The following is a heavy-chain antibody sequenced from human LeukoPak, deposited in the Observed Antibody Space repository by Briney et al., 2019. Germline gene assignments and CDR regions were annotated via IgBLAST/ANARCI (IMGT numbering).Heavy chain of an antibody. CDR2: IIPSNSHT. D-gene: IGHD6-19*01. CDR3: TSGHGWTDY. Sequence: GESLKIPCKGSGYTFTNNFITWGRQMPGKGLEWRGRIIPSNSHTDYSPSSQGPVTISADKSTNTGYLQWETLKASDAAMYYCTSGHGWTDYWGQGTLVTVSS. CDR1: GYTFTNNF. V-gene: IGHV5-10-1*01. J-gene: IGHJ4*02.